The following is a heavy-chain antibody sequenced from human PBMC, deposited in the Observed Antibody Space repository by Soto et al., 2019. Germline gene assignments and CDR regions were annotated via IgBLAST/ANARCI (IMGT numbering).Heavy chain of an antibody. J-gene: IGHJ2*01. CDR1: GFTFSSYD. V-gene: IGHV3-13*01. CDR3: ARPNIVVVPAATSSWYFDL. CDR2: IGTAGDT. Sequence: EVRLVESGGGLVQPGGSLRLSCAASGFTFSSYDMHWVRQATGKGLEWVSAIGTAGDTYYPGSVKGRFTISRENAKNSLYLQMNSLRAGDTAVYYCARPNIVVVPAATSSWYFDLWGRGTLVTVSS. D-gene: IGHD2-2*01.